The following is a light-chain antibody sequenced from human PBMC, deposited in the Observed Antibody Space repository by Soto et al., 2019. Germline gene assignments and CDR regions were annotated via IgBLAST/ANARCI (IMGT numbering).Light chain of an antibody. CDR1: QSISSW. J-gene: IGKJ1*01. V-gene: IGKV1-5*01. Sequence: DIQLTKSPSTLSASVGDRVTITCRASQSISSWLAWYQQKPGKAPKLLIYDASSLESGVPSRFSGRGSGTEFTLTISSLQPDDFATYFCQQYNSYWTFVQGTKVDI. CDR3: QQYNSYWT. CDR2: DAS.